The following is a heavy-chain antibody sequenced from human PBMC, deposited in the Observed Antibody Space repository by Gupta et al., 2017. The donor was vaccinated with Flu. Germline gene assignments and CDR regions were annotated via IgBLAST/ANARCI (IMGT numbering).Heavy chain of an antibody. Sequence: QVQLVQSGAGVQKPASSVKVSCKASGGTFNNHAINWVRQAPGQGLEWMGVLIPVFGTPSFAQKFPGRITITAYESTSTAYMELSSLRSEDTAVYYCARPLTYYYETGDKPWGDFDVWCQGSVITVSS. CDR1: GGTFNNHA. CDR2: LIPVFGTP. CDR3: ARPLTYYYETGDKPWGDFDV. J-gene: IGHJ3*01. D-gene: IGHD3-22*01. V-gene: IGHV1-69*01.